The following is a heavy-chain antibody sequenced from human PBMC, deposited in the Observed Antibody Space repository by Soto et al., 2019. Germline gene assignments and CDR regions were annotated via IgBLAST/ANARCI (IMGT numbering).Heavy chain of an antibody. CDR2: INAGNGNT. Sequence: ASVKVSCKASGYTFTSYAMHWVRQAPGQRLEWMGWINAGNGNTKYSQKFQGRVTITRDTSASTAYMELSSLRSEDTAVYYCARVRVCSSTSCYTKGSWFDPWGQGTLVTVSS. D-gene: IGHD2-2*02. V-gene: IGHV1-3*01. J-gene: IGHJ5*02. CDR1: GYTFTSYA. CDR3: ARVRVCSSTSCYTKGSWFDP.